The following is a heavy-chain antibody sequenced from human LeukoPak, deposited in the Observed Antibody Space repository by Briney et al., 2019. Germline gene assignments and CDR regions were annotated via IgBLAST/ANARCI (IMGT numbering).Heavy chain of an antibody. J-gene: IGHJ4*02. V-gene: IGHV3-21*04. CDR1: GFTFNSYS. CDR2: ISSSSRFI. Sequence: GGSLRLSCAASGFTFNSYSMNWFRQAPGKGLEWVSSISSSSRFIYYADSVKGRFTISRDNSKNTLYLQMNSLRAEDTAVYYCAKGLLVGSPGDYWGQGTLVTVSS. CDR3: AKGLLVGSPGDY. D-gene: IGHD1-26*01.